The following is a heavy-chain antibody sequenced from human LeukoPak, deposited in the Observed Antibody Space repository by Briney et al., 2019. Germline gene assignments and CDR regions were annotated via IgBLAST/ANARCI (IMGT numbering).Heavy chain of an antibody. D-gene: IGHD4-17*01. J-gene: IGHJ4*02. CDR2: IIPIFVTA. V-gene: IGHV1-69*05. Sequence: SVKVSCKASVGTFSSYAISWVRQAPGQGLEWMGRIIPIFVTANYAQTFQGRVTITTDESTSTAYMELSSLRSEDTAVYYCAQLVRVGYGDRDWGQGTLVTVSS. CDR1: VGTFSSYA. CDR3: AQLVRVGYGDRD.